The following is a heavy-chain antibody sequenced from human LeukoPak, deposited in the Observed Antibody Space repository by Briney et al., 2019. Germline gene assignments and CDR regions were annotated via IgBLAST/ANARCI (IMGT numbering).Heavy chain of an antibody. V-gene: IGHV3-74*01. J-gene: IGHJ5*02. CDR1: GFTFSRHW. Sequence: PGGSLRLSCEASGFTFSRHWMHWVRRAPGRGLVWVSRIDSDGSTTSYADSVKGRFTVSRDNARNTLYLDMTGLRVDDTAVYYCARRGAIIQSRFDPWGQGTLVTVSS. CDR2: IDSDGSTT. CDR3: ARRGAIIQSRFDP. D-gene: IGHD2-21*01.